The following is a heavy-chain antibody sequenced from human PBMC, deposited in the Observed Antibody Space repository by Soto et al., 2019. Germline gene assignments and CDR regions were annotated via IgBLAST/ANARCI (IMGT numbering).Heavy chain of an antibody. Sequence: EVQLLESGGGLVQPGGSLRLSCAASGFTFSSYAMSWVRQAPGKGLEWVSAISGSGGSTYYADSVKGRFTISRDNSKNTRYLQMNSLRAEDTAVYYCTLLRRVAGTDFDYWGQGTLVTVSS. V-gene: IGHV3-23*01. J-gene: IGHJ4*02. CDR1: GFTFSSYA. D-gene: IGHD6-19*01. CDR2: ISGSGGST. CDR3: TLLRRVAGTDFDY.